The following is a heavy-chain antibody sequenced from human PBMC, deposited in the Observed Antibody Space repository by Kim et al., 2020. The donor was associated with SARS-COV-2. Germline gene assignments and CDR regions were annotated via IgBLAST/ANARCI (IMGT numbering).Heavy chain of an antibody. CDR2: ISGSGGST. Sequence: GGSLRLSCAASGFTFSSYAMSWVRQAPGKGLEWVSAISGSGGSTYYADSVKGRFTISRDNSKNTLYLQMNSLRAEDTAVYYCAKDLGIYIWQWLVGINWGQGTLVTVSS. CDR1: GFTFSSYA. J-gene: IGHJ4*02. CDR3: AKDLGIYIWQWLVGIN. D-gene: IGHD6-19*01. V-gene: IGHV3-23*01.